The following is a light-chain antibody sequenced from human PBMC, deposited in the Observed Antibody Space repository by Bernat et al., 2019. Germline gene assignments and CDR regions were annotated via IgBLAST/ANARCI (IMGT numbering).Light chain of an antibody. J-gene: IGKJ4*01. CDR1: QGISSY. Sequence: DIQLTQSPSFLSASVGDRVTITCRASQGISSYLAWYQQKPGKAPKLLIYAASTLQSGVPSRFSGSGSGTEFTLTISSLQPEDFATYYCLQDNIYPLTFGGGTKVEIK. CDR3: LQDNIYPLT. V-gene: IGKV1-9*01. CDR2: AAS.